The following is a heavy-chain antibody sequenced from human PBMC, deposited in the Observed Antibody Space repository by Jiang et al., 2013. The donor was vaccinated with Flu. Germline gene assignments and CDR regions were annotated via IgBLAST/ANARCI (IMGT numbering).Heavy chain of an antibody. CDR1: GYSFTSYW. CDR3: ARQVCVIQSMTRGMCSPEKNDY. J-gene: IGHJ4*02. D-gene: IGHD2-21*01. Sequence: VQLVESGAEVKKPGESLRISCKGSGYSFTSYWISWVRQMPGKGLEWMGRIDPSDSYTNYSPSFQGHVTISADKSISTAYLQWSSLKASDTAMYYCARQVCVIQSMTRGMCSPEKNDYWGQGTLVTVSS. V-gene: IGHV5-10-1*03. CDR2: IDPSDSYT.